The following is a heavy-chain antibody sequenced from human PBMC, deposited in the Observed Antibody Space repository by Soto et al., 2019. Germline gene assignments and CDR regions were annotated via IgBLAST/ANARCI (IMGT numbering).Heavy chain of an antibody. V-gene: IGHV1-24*01. J-gene: IGHJ5*02. Sequence: QVQLVQSGAELKKPGASVKVSCKVSGYTLNEVAMHWVRQAPGKGLEWLGGFDPDEAETIYAQHFQGRVTMTEDTSTDTVYMELSSLRSEDTALYFCTTYHGDNNFDHWGQGTLVTVSS. CDR2: FDPDEAET. CDR3: TTYHGDNNFDH. CDR1: GYTLNEVA. D-gene: IGHD4-17*01.